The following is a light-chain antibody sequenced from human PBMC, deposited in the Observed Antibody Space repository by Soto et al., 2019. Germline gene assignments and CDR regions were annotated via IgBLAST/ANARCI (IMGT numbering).Light chain of an antibody. Sequence: EIVLTQSPGTLSLSPGEGATLSCRASQSVSSSYIAWYQQRHGQTPSLLIYGASTKATGIPDRFSGSGAGTHFTLTISRLEPEDFAVYYCQHFGGTTFTFGQGTRLEIK. CDR2: GAS. J-gene: IGKJ5*01. CDR1: QSVSSSY. CDR3: QHFGGTTFT. V-gene: IGKV3-20*01.